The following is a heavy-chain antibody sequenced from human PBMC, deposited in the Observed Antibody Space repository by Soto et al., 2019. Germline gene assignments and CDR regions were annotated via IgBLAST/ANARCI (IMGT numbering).Heavy chain of an antibody. CDR3: ARPEYSSSSYGMDV. D-gene: IGHD6-6*01. V-gene: IGHV3-48*02. CDR1: GFTFSSYS. CDR2: ISSSSCTI. Sequence: EVQLVESGGGLVQPGGSLRLSCAASGFTFSSYSKNWVRQAPGKGLEWVSYISSSSCTIYYADSVKGRFTISRDNAKNSLYLQMNSLRDEDTAVYYCARPEYSSSSYGMDVWGQGTTVTVSS. J-gene: IGHJ6*02.